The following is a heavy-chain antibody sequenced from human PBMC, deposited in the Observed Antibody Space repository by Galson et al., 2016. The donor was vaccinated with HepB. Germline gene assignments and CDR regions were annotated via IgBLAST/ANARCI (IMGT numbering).Heavy chain of an antibody. J-gene: IGHJ4*02. D-gene: IGHD3-10*01. CDR3: ARSPVWFGQLGGYFDL. Sequence: QSGAEVKKPGESLKISCQVSGYNKFVTDWIGWVRQMPGKGLELMGIIYPADFDVKYGPSFQGQVTISADRSINTAYLQWTSLKASDTAMYYCARSPVWFGQLGGYFDLWGQATLGTVSS. V-gene: IGHV5-51*01. CDR1: GYNKFVTDW. CDR2: IYPADFDV.